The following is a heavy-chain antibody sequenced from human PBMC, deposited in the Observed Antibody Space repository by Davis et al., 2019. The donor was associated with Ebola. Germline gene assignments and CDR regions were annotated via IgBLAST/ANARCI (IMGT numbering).Heavy chain of an antibody. CDR2: IKQDGSVK. D-gene: IGHD1-26*01. J-gene: IGHJ6*02. V-gene: IGHV3-7*03. Sequence: GESLKISCAASDFTVSSYWMTWVRQSPGKGLEWVANIKQDGSVKKYLDSVKGRFTISRDNAKNSLYLQMNSLRAEETAVYYCARDGVVGANDGMDVWGQGTTVTVSS. CDR1: DFTVSSYW. CDR3: ARDGVVGANDGMDV.